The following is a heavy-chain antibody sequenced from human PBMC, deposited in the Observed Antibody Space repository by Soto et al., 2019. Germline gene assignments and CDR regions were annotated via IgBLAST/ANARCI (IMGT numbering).Heavy chain of an antibody. Sequence: SETLSLTCTVSGGSISSYYWSWIRQPPGKGLEWIGYIYYSGSTNYNPSLKSRVTISVDTSKNQFSLKLSSVTAADTAVYYCARQTSPEAYMDVWGKGTTVTVSS. CDR1: GGSISSYY. J-gene: IGHJ6*03. CDR2: IYYSGST. CDR3: ARQTSPEAYMDV. V-gene: IGHV4-59*01.